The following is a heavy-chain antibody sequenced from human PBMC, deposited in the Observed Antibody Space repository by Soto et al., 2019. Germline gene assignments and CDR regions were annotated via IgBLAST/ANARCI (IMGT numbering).Heavy chain of an antibody. V-gene: IGHV1-69*12. J-gene: IGHJ6*02. CDR2: IIPIFGTT. CDR1: GGTFRNYA. D-gene: IGHD3-16*01. CDR3: ARGVPDNVVLKYFYAMDV. Sequence: QVQLVQSGAEVKKPGSSVKVSCKASGGTFRNYAISWVRQTPGQGLEWMGGIIPIFGTTNYAQTFQGRVTITADESTSTVYMELSSLRSHDTALYYCARGVPDNVVLKYFYAMDVWGQGTTVTVSS.